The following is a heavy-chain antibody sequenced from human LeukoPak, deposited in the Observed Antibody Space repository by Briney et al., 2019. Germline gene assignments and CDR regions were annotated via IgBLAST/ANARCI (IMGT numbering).Heavy chain of an antibody. CDR3: ARAAAGSLPDY. J-gene: IGHJ4*02. CDR1: GFTFSSYW. V-gene: IGHV3-74*01. Sequence: GGSLRLSCAASGFTFSSYWMHWVRHAPGKGLVWVSRINSDGSSTIYADSVKGRFTISRDNAKNTLYLQMNSLGAEDTAVYYCARAAAGSLPDYWGQGTLVTVSS. CDR2: INSDGSST. D-gene: IGHD6-13*01.